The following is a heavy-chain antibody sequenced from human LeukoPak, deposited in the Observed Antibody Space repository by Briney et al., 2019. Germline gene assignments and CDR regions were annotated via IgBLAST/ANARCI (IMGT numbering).Heavy chain of an antibody. CDR3: AKDIEGYTHGVDY. CDR1: GFTFDDYT. J-gene: IGHJ4*02. CDR2: ISWDAGSI. Sequence: PGGSLRLSCAASGFTFDDYTMHWVRQAPGKGLEWFSLISWDAGSIYYGDSVKGRFTISRDNSKNSLYLQMNSLRTEDTALYYCAKDIEGYTHGVDYWGQGTLVTVSS. V-gene: IGHV3-43*01. D-gene: IGHD5-18*01.